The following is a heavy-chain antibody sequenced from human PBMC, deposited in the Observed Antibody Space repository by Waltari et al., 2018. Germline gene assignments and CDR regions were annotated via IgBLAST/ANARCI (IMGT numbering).Heavy chain of an antibody. V-gene: IGHV1-69*12. CDR2: IIPIYGRP. D-gene: IGHD1-26*01. J-gene: IGHJ3*01. CDR1: GGTSGSYS. CDR3: ARRDLGFAFDV. Sequence: VHLVQSGAEMRKPGSSVKVSCKASGGTSGSYSIAGVRQAAGQGLEWLGGIIPIYGRPQYANNFQGRVTLTADASTTTVFLEMSGLRAEDTAIYFCARRDLGFAFDVWGQGTLVIVSS.